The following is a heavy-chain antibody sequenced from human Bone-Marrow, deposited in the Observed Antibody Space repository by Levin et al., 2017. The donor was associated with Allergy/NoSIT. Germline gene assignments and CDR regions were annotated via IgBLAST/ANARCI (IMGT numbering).Heavy chain of an antibody. CDR3: ARRHNWNYGYYFDY. D-gene: IGHD1-7*01. J-gene: IGHJ4*02. CDR2: IYYTGST. CDR1: DDSIDSIDYY. Sequence: SETLSLTCTVSDDSIDSIDYYWGWIRQPPGKGLEWIGDIYYTGSTYYNPSLESRVTISVDTSKNQFSLKLSSVTPADTAVYYCARRHNWNYGYYFDYWGQGTLVTVSS. V-gene: IGHV4-39*01.